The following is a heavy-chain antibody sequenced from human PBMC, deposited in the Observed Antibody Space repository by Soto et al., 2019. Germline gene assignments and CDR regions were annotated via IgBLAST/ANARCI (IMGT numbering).Heavy chain of an antibody. J-gene: IGHJ4*02. D-gene: IGHD3-9*01. CDR3: AKGLRYFDWLSQPYFDY. CDR2: ISGSGGST. V-gene: IGHV3-23*01. Sequence: GGSLRLSCAASGFTFSSYAMSWVRQAPGKGLEWVSAISGSGGSTYYADSVKGRFTISRDNSKNTLYLQMNSLRAEDTAVYYCAKGLRYFDWLSQPYFDYWGQGTLVTAPQ. CDR1: GFTFSSYA.